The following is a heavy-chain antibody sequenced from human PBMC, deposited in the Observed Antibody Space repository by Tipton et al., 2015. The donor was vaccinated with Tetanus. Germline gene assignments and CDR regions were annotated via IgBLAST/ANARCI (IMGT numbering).Heavy chain of an antibody. V-gene: IGHV4-59*01. CDR1: GGSISSYY. D-gene: IGHD1-26*01. CDR3: ARDIEEVGANKSFDY. Sequence: TLSLTCTVSGGSISSYYWSWIRQPPGKGPEWIGQIHSSGSTNYIPSLKSRVTISLDTSKNQFSLRLTSVTAADTAVYYCARDIEEVGANKSFDYWGQGSLVTVSS. CDR2: IHSSGST. J-gene: IGHJ4*02.